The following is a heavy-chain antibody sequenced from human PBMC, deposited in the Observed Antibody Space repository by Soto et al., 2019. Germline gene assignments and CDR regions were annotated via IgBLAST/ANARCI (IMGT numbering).Heavy chain of an antibody. Sequence: GGSLRLSCAASGLTFSIYAMNWVRQAPGKGLEWVAAISFDGSNEYYADSVKGRFTISRDNSKNTLWLQMNSLRLEDTAVYYCAKAKQTGHFDYWGQGTLVTVSS. V-gene: IGHV3-30*18. CDR1: GLTFSIYA. D-gene: IGHD3-10*01. CDR3: AKAKQTGHFDY. CDR2: ISFDGSNE. J-gene: IGHJ4*02.